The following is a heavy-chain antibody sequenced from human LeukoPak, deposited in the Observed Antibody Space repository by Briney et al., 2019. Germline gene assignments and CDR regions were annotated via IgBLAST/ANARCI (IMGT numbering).Heavy chain of an antibody. CDR3: ASSVEGYWNPREGFDP. V-gene: IGHV4-4*07. Sequence: SETLSLTCTASDDFNNNYYWNWVRQSAGKGLEWIGRIYSSGVTNYNPSLKSRVSMSVDKSKNQFSLKLSSVTAADTAVYYCASSVEGYWNPREGFDPWGQGTLVTVSS. J-gene: IGHJ5*02. CDR1: DDFNNNYY. D-gene: IGHD1-1*01. CDR2: IYSSGVT.